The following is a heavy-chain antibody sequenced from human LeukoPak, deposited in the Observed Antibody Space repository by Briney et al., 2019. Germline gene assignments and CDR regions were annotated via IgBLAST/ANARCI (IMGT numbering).Heavy chain of an antibody. CDR1: GFTVSSNY. J-gene: IGHJ4*02. CDR2: IYSGGST. Sequence: PGGSLRLSCAASGFTVSSNYMSWVRQAPGKGLEWVSVIYSGGSTYYADSVKGRFTISRDNSKNTLYLQMNSLRAEDTAVYYCARDWATTRLAAAGRYFDYWGQGTLVTVSS. V-gene: IGHV3-66*01. D-gene: IGHD6-13*01. CDR3: ARDWATTRLAAAGRYFDY.